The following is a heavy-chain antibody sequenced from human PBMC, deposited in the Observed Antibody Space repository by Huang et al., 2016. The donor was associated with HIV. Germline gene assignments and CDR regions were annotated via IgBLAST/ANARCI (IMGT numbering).Heavy chain of an antibody. Sequence: QVQLVQSGTEVKKPGASVKVSCKASGYTFTTYDINWVRQATGQGVEWMGWMNPNSGNTGYAQKFQGRGIITRNTSINTAYMELSSLTSEDTAMDFCARDLSGSHRGGWFDPWGQGTLVVVSS. CDR2: MNPNSGNT. D-gene: IGHD1-26*01. J-gene: IGHJ5*02. CDR1: GYTFTTYD. V-gene: IGHV1-8*03. CDR3: ARDLSGSHRGGWFDP.